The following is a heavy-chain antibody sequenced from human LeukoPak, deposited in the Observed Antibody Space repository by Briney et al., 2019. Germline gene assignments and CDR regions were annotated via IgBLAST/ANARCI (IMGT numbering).Heavy chain of an antibody. V-gene: IGHV3-20*04. CDR1: GFSFDDYG. J-gene: IGHJ4*02. CDR2: INWNGRST. Sequence: GGSLRLSCAASGFSFDDYGMNWVRQAPGKGLEWVSGINWNGRSTGYADSVKGRFIISRDSAKSTLYLQMNSLRGEDTALYYCARNYGGYDGTDYWGQGTPVIVSS. D-gene: IGHD5-12*01. CDR3: ARNYGGYDGTDY.